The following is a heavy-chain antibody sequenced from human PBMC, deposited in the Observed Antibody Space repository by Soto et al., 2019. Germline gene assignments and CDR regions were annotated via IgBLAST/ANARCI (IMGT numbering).Heavy chain of an antibody. D-gene: IGHD3-3*01. Sequence: PGGSLRLSCAASGFTFSNAWMSWVRQDPGKGLEWVGRIKSKTDGGTTDYAATVKGRFTISRDDSKNTLYLQMNSLKTEDTAVYYCTTDNYDFWSGYYTGFDYWGQGTLVTVSS. J-gene: IGHJ4*02. CDR2: IKSKTDGGTT. V-gene: IGHV3-15*01. CDR1: GFTFSNAW. CDR3: TTDNYDFWSGYYTGFDY.